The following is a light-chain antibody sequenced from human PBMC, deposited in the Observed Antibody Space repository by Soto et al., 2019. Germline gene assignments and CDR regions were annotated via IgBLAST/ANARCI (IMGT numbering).Light chain of an antibody. V-gene: IGLV2-14*03. J-gene: IGLJ1*01. CDR1: SSDVGGYNF. CDR2: DVS. Sequence: QSVLTQPASVSGSPGQSITISCTGTSSDVGGYNFVSWYQQHPGEGPKRVMFDVSNRPSVISSRFSGSKSGNTASLTISGLQAEDEAVYYCSSYTSSTTVYVFGAGNKVTVL. CDR3: SSYTSSTTVYV.